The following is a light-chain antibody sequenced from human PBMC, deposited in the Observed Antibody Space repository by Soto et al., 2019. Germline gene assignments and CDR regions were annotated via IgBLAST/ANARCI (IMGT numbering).Light chain of an antibody. V-gene: IGKV3-11*01. CDR3: QQRSNWLWT. J-gene: IGKJ1*01. CDR2: GTS. Sequence: VLSQSPGRLSLSPGERATLSCRASQSVPSTYFAWYQQKSGQPPRLLISGTSNRATGIPARFSGSGSGTDFTLTISSLEPGDFAVYYCQQRSNWLWTFGQGTKVDIK. CDR1: QSVPSTY.